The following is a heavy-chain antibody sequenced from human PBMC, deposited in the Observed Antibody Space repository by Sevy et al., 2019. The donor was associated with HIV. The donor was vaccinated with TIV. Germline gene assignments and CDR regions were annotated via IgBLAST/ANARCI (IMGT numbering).Heavy chain of an antibody. CDR3: ARDGSDDYGDYNWFDT. Sequence: SETLSLTCTVSGVSISSGGYYWSWIRQHPGKGLEWIGYIYYSGSTYYNPSLKSRVTISVDTSKNQFSLKLSSVTAADTAVYYCARDGSDDYGDYNWFDTWGQGTLVTVSS. V-gene: IGHV4-31*03. D-gene: IGHD4-17*01. CDR1: GVSISSGGYY. J-gene: IGHJ5*02. CDR2: IYYSGST.